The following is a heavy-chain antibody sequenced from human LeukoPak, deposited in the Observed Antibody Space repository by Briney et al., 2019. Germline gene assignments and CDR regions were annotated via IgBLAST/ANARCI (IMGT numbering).Heavy chain of an antibody. J-gene: IGHJ4*02. CDR3: AKGSFYDSSGSFYFDY. Sequence: GGSLRLSCVGSGFTSIAYALTWARQAPGKGLEWVSGISGGGVTTYYADSVKGRFTISRDNSKNTLYVQVNSLGTEDTAAYYCAKGSFYDSSGSFYFDYWDQGTLVTVSS. D-gene: IGHD3-22*01. CDR2: ISGGGVTT. CDR1: GFTSIAYA. V-gene: IGHV3-23*01.